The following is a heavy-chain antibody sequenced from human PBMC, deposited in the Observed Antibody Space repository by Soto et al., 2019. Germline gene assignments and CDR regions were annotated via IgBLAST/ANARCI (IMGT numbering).Heavy chain of an antibody. D-gene: IGHD3-10*01. CDR2: IYYSGST. CDR1: GGSISSYY. CDR3: ARVGRITMVRGVIMEYYYMDV. J-gene: IGHJ6*03. Sequence: SETLSLTCTVSGGSISSYYWSWIRQPPGKGLEWIGYIYYSGSTNYNPSLKSRVTISVDTSKNQFSLKLSSVTAADTAVYYCARVGRITMVRGVIMEYYYMDVWGKGTTVTVSS. V-gene: IGHV4-59*01.